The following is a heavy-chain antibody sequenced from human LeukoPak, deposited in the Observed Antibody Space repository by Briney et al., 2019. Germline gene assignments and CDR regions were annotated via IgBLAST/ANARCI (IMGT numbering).Heavy chain of an antibody. D-gene: IGHD4-17*01. Sequence: SDTQSLTCSVSGGSISRRLHPWGWVRQPPEKGLEGIGSIYYSGSTYYNASFNSRVTMSVDRSKDQFSLNLTSVTATDTAVYYCARHFYGDYVFDYWGKGTLVTVSS. J-gene: IGHJ4*02. V-gene: IGHV4-39*01. CDR3: ARHFYGDYVFDY. CDR1: GGSISRRLHP. CDR2: IYYSGST.